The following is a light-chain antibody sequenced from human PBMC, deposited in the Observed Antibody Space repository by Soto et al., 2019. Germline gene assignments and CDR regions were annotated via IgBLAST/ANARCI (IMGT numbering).Light chain of an antibody. CDR2: GAS. J-gene: IGKJ4*01. Sequence: EIVLTQSPGTLSVSPGERATLSCRASQSVGRNYLAWYQQKPGQAPRLLIYGASSRATGIPDRFSGSASGTDFTLTISILEPEDFAVYYCQQYAESPLTFGGGTKVETK. CDR1: QSVGRNY. CDR3: QQYAESPLT. V-gene: IGKV3-20*01.